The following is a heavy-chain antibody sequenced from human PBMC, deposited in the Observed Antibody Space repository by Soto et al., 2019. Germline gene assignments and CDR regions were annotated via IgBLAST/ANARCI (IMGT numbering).Heavy chain of an antibody. D-gene: IGHD6-13*01. CDR3: AKVGRERYSSSWYTGSWWFDP. V-gene: IGHV3-23*01. CDR2: ISGSGGST. CDR1: GFTFSSYE. J-gene: IGHJ5*02. Sequence: PGGSLRLSCAASGFTFSSYEMNWVRQAPGKGLEWVSAISGSGGSTYYADSVKGRFTISRDNSKNTLYLQMNSLRAEDTAVYYCAKVGRERYSSSWYTGSWWFDPWGQGTLVTVSS.